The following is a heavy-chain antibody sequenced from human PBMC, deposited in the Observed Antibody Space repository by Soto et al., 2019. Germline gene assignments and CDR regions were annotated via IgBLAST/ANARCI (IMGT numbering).Heavy chain of an antibody. CDR3: ARXVISISSSSSEGMDV. J-gene: IGHJ6*02. D-gene: IGHD6-6*01. V-gene: IGHV1-46*01. Sequence: ASVKVSCKASGYTLTSYYMHWVRQAPGQGLEWMGIINPSGGSTSYAQKFQGRVTMTRDTSTSTVYMELSSLRSEDTAVYYCARXVISISSSSSEGMDVWGQGTTVTVSS. CDR2: INPSGGST. CDR1: GYTLTSYY.